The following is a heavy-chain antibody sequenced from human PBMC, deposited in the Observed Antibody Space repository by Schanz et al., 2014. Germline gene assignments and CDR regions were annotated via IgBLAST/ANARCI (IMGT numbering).Heavy chain of an antibody. CDR1: GYIFINSG. J-gene: IGHJ4*02. V-gene: IGHV1-18*01. CDR3: ARDRRFFDRDDLYYFDS. Sequence: QIQLVQSGPEVKKPGATVKVSCKASGYIFINSGISWVRQAPGQGLEWMGWISVYNHKEYDQKFQGRVTMTTDTSTSTAYMALTDLRSDDTAVYYCARDRRFFDRDDLYYFDSWGQGTLVTVSS. D-gene: IGHD3-3*01. CDR2: ISVYNHK.